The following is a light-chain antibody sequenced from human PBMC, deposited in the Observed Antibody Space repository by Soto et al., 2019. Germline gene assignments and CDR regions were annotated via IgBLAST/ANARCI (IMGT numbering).Light chain of an antibody. CDR2: GAS. J-gene: IGKJ3*01. Sequence: EIVLTQSPGTLSLSPGERATLSCRASQGVSSSTTTTYLTWYQQKPGQAPRLLIYGASSRATGIADRLSGSGSGTKFIITISSLVPADSVVYYCQQYGGSPPFTFGPGTKVDIK. CDR3: QQYGGSPPFT. CDR1: QGVSSSTTTTY. V-gene: IGKV3-20*01.